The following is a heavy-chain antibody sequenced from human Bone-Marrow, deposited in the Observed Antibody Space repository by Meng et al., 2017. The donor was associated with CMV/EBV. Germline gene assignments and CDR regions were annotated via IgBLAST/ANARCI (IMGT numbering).Heavy chain of an antibody. CDR3: HAQRGVATNPPTEYYFDY. Sequence: GESLKISCAASGFTFSDHYMDWVRQAPGKGLEWVANIKQDGSEKYYVDSVKGRFTISRDNAKNSLYLQMNSLRAEDTAVYYCHAQRGVATNPPTEYYFDYWGQGTLVTVSS. V-gene: IGHV3-7*01. D-gene: IGHD5-12*01. J-gene: IGHJ4*02. CDR1: GFTFSDHY. CDR2: IKQDGSEK.